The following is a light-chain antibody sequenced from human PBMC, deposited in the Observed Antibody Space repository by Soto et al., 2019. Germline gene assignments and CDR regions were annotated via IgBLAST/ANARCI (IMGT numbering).Light chain of an antibody. CDR2: EDD. CDR1: SSDVGSYNL. Sequence: QSVLTQPASVSGSPGQSITISCTGTSSDVGSYNLVSWYQQYPGKAPKLMISEDDERPSGVSYRFSGSKSGNTASLTISGLQAEDEADYYCYSYAGRSTSVFGGGTKLTVL. CDR3: YSYAGRSTSV. J-gene: IGLJ2*01. V-gene: IGLV2-23*01.